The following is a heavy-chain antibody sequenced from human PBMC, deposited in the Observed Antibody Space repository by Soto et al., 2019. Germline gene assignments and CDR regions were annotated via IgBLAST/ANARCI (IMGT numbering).Heavy chain of an antibody. CDR2: ISGSGGST. J-gene: IGHJ4*02. D-gene: IGHD6-13*01. CDR3: RHFFIAAAGAYYFDY. V-gene: IGHV3-23*01. Sequence: EVQLLESGGGLVQPGGSLRLSCAASGFTFSSYAMSWVRQAPGKGLEWVSAISGSGGSTYYADSVKGRFTISRDTSKNTRYLQMNSLRADDTAVYYCRHFFIAAAGAYYFDYWGQGTLVTVSS. CDR1: GFTFSSYA.